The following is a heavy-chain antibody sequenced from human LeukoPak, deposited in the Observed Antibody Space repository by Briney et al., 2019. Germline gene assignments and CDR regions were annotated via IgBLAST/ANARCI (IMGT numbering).Heavy chain of an antibody. J-gene: IGHJ4*02. D-gene: IGHD2-15*01. V-gene: IGHV3-23*01. Sequence: PGGSLRLSCAASGFTFNIYAMSWVRQAPGKGLEWVSAISGSGGSTYYADSVKGRFTISRDNSKNTLYLQMNSLRAEDTAVYYCAKDSEPWLAAAYLFDYWGQGTLVTVSS. CDR2: ISGSGGST. CDR1: GFTFNIYA. CDR3: AKDSEPWLAAAYLFDY.